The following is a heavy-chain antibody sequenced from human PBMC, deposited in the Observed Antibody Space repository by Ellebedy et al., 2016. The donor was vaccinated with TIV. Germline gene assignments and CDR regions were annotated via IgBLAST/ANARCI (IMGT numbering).Heavy chain of an antibody. J-gene: IGHJ5*02. D-gene: IGHD2-15*01. Sequence: SGPTLVXPTQTLTLTCTFSGFSLSTNGVGVGWIRQPPGKALEWLALIYWDDDKSYSPSLESRLAITKDTSKNQVVLIMTNMDPVDTATYYCAHRLLQQGFNPWGQGTLVTVSP. V-gene: IGHV2-5*02. CDR1: GFSLSTNGVG. CDR3: AHRLLQQGFNP. CDR2: IYWDDDK.